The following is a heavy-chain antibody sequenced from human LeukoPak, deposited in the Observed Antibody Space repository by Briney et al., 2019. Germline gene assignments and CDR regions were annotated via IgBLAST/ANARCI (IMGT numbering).Heavy chain of an antibody. CDR2: ISWNSKNI. J-gene: IGHJ6*03. CDR1: GFTFRDYA. CDR3: AKDIEGYGEHTYNMYV. V-gene: IGHV3-9*01. Sequence: GGSLRLSCVASGFTFRDYAMHWVRQAPGKGLEWVSGISWNSKNIGYADSVKGRFIISRDNAKNSMYLQMNSLRLEDTALYYCAKDIEGYGEHTYNMYVRGKGTTVTVSS. D-gene: IGHD3-16*01.